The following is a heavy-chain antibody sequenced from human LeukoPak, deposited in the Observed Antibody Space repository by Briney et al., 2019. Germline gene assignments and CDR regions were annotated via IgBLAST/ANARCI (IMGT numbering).Heavy chain of an antibody. J-gene: IGHJ4*02. V-gene: IGHV3-30*18. Sequence: GRSLRLSCAASGFNFSSYGMHWVRQAPGKGLEWVAVISHDGSNKYYADSVKGRFTISRDNSKNTLYLQMNSLRAEDTAVYYCAKDQHSSGSYYPLDYWGQGTLVTVSS. CDR3: AKDQHSSGSYYPLDY. CDR1: GFNFSSYG. D-gene: IGHD1-26*01. CDR2: ISHDGSNK.